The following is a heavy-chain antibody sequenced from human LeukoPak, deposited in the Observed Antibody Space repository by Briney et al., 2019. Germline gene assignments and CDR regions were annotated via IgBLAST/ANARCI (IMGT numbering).Heavy chain of an antibody. J-gene: IGHJ4*02. Sequence: GGSLRLSCAASGFTFSSYAMNWVRQAPGKGLEWVSVISGSGADTYYADSVGGRFTISRDNSKNTLYLQMNSLRAEDTAVYYCARTSSWGYFDYWGQGTLVTVSS. V-gene: IGHV3-23*01. CDR3: ARTSSWGYFDY. CDR1: GFTFSSYA. CDR2: ISGSGADT. D-gene: IGHD2-2*01.